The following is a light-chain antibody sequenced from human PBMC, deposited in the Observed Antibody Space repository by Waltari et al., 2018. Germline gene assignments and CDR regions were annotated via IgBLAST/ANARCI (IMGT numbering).Light chain of an antibody. CDR1: QSISTN. J-gene: IGKJ5*01. Sequence: EIVMTQSPATVSVSPGERATLPCRASQSISTNLAWYQKKPGQAPRLLIYGASTRATGIPVRFSGSGSGTEFTLTISSLQSEDFGLYYCQQYNNWPLTVTFGQGTRLDI. CDR2: GAS. CDR3: QQYNNWPLTVT. V-gene: IGKV3D-15*01.